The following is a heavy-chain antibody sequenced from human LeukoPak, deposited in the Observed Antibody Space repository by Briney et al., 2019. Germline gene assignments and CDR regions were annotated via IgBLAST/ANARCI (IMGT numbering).Heavy chain of an antibody. V-gene: IGHV1-3*01. J-gene: IGHJ5*02. CDR2: INAGNGNT. CDR1: GYTFTSYA. Sequence: GAPVKVSCKASGYTFTSYAMHWVRQAPGQRLEWMGWINAGNGNTKYSQKFQGRVTITRDTSASTAYMELSSLRSEDTAVYYCARGSGYCSSTSCGQYNWFDPWGQGTLVTVSS. CDR3: ARGSGYCSSTSCGQYNWFDP. D-gene: IGHD2-2*01.